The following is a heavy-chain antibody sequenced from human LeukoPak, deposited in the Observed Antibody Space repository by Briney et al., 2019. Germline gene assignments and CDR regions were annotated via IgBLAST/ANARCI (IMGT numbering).Heavy chain of an antibody. CDR3: AKGSSIVDTILGY. D-gene: IGHD5-12*01. CDR2: ISYDGSNK. Sequence: GRFLRLSCAASGFTFSRYGMHWVRPAPGQGLEWVAVISYDGSNKYYADSVKGRFTISRDNSKNTLYLQKNSLRAEDTAVYYCAKGSSIVDTILGYWGQGTLVTVSS. J-gene: IGHJ4*02. CDR1: GFTFSRYG. V-gene: IGHV3-30*18.